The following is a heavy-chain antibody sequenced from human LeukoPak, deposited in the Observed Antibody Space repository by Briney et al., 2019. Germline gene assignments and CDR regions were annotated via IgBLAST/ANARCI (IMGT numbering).Heavy chain of an antibody. V-gene: IGHV3-74*01. CDR2: INSDGSST. D-gene: IGHD5-18*01. Sequence: GGSLRLSCAASEFTFSTYWMHWVRQAPGKGLVWVSRINSDGSSTSYADSVKGRFTISRDNSKNTLYLQMNSLRAEDTAVYYCARGGGTTMVTTYYYGMDVWGQGTTVTVSS. CDR1: EFTFSTYW. J-gene: IGHJ6*02. CDR3: ARGGGTTMVTTYYYGMDV.